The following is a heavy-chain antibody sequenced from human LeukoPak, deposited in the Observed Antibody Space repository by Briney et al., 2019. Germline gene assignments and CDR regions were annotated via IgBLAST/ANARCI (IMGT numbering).Heavy chain of an antibody. CDR3: ARGAVESMQLWFIYYFDY. J-gene: IGHJ4*02. D-gene: IGHD5-18*01. V-gene: IGHV4-39*01. Sequence: PSETLSLTCTVSGGSISSSSYYWGWIRQPPGKGLEWIGSIYYSGSTYYNPSLKSRVTISVDTSKNQFSLKLSSVTAADTAVYYCARGAVESMQLWFIYYFDYWGQGTLVTVPS. CDR2: IYYSGST. CDR1: GGSISSSSYY.